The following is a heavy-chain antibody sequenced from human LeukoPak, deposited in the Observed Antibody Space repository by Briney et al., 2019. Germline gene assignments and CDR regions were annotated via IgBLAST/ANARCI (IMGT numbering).Heavy chain of an antibody. CDR3: ARHGTYTDD. CDR2: VYYSGST. D-gene: IGHD1-26*01. CDR1: GGSISRSTYC. Sequence: PSETLSLTRTVSGGSISRSTYCWGWISQPPGKGREWIGSVYYSGSTYYNPSLKNRVTISVDTTKNQFSLKLSSLTAADAAVYYCARHGTYTDDWGQGILVTVSS. V-gene: IGHV4-39*01. J-gene: IGHJ4*02.